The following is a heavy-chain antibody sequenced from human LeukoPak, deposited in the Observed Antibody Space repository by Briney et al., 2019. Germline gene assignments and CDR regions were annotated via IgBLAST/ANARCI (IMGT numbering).Heavy chain of an antibody. J-gene: IGHJ4*02. CDR2: IYHSGST. V-gene: IGHV4-59*01. CDR1: GGSISIYY. CDR3: ARDIAVAGPDFYFDY. Sequence: SETLSLTCTVSGGSISIYYWSWIRQPPGKGLEWIGYIYHSGSTNYNPSVKRRVTISVDTSKNQFSLKLSSVTAADTAVYYCARDIAVAGPDFYFDYWGQGTLVTVSS. D-gene: IGHD6-19*01.